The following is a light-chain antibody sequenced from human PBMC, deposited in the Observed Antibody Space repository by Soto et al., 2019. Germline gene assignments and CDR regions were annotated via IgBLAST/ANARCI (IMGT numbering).Light chain of an antibody. CDR2: GIS. CDR3: QQYVTSSPRT. V-gene: IGKV3-20*01. Sequence: EIVLTQSPGTLSLSPGERATLSCRASHTISSNYLAWYQQKPGQAPRLLMYGISRRATGIPDRFSGRGSGTDFTLTITRLEPEDFAVYYWQQYVTSSPRTFGQGTKVEIK. CDR1: HTISSNY. J-gene: IGKJ1*01.